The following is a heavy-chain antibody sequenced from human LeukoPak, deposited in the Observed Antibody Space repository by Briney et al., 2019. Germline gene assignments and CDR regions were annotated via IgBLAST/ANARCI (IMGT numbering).Heavy chain of an antibody. V-gene: IGHV1-2*05. Sequence: ASVKVSCKPSGYTFTGYYMHGVRQAPGQGLEWMGRINPNSGGTNYAQKFQGRVTMTRLRSDDTAVYYCARVGYYESSGYYEYWGQGTLVTVSS. CDR3: Y. CDR1: GYTFTGYY. CDR2: INPNSGGT. D-gene: IGHD3-22*01. J-gene: IGHJ4*02.